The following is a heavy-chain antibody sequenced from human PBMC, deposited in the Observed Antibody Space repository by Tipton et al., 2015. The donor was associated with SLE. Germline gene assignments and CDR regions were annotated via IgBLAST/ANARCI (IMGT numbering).Heavy chain of an antibody. D-gene: IGHD3-22*01. Sequence: SLRLSCAASGFSFSGSAIHWVRQASGKGLEWVGRIRSKANNYATAYAPSVKGRFIISRDDSKNTAYLQMNSLKTEDTAVYYCIRHGYHYDSSEPTDFDYWGQGTLVTVSS. V-gene: IGHV3-73*01. CDR3: IRHGYHYDSSEPTDFDY. J-gene: IGHJ4*02. CDR2: IRSKANNYAT. CDR1: GFSFSGSA.